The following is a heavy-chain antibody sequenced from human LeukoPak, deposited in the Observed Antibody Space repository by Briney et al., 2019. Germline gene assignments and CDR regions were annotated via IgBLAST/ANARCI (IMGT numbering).Heavy chain of an antibody. D-gene: IGHD6-13*01. CDR1: GGSISSYY. Sequence: SETLSLTCTVSGGSISSYYWSWIRQPPGKGLEWIGYIYYTGSTNYNPSLKSRVTISVDTSKNQFSLELSSVTAADTAVYYCARGYSSRWYYFDYWGQGTLVTVSS. V-gene: IGHV4-59*08. CDR3: ARGYSSRWYYFDY. J-gene: IGHJ4*02. CDR2: IYYTGST.